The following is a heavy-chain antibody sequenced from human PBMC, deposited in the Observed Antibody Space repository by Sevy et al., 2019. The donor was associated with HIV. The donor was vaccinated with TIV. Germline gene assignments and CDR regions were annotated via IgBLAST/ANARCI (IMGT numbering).Heavy chain of an antibody. CDR3: AKDGIYYDSSGYCDI. D-gene: IGHD3-22*01. Sequence: GGSLRLSCAASGFTFGSYAMSWVRQAPGKGLEWVSAISGSGGSTYYADSVKGRFTISRDNSKNTLYLQMNSLRAEDTAVYYCAKDGIYYDSSGYCDIWGQGTMVTVSS. V-gene: IGHV3-23*01. CDR2: ISGSGGST. J-gene: IGHJ3*02. CDR1: GFTFGSYA.